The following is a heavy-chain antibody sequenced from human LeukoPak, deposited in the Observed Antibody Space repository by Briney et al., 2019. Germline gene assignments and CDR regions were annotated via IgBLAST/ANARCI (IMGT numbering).Heavy chain of an antibody. J-gene: IGHJ4*02. V-gene: IGHV3-74*01. Sequence: SGGSLRLSCVASGFTFSSYWMHWVRQAPGKGLVYVSRVNSDGSSANYEDAVQSRFTISRDNARNTLYLEMNSLRADDTAVYYCARPVTGTYAPLEYWGQGTLVTVSS. CDR2: VNSDGSSA. CDR1: GFTFSSYW. D-gene: IGHD1-1*01. CDR3: ARPVTGTYAPLEY.